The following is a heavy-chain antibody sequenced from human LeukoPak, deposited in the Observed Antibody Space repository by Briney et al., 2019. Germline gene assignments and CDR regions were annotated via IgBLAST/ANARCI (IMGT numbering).Heavy chain of an antibody. CDR1: GGSFSGYY. CDR3: ARVLTGSQGFWFDP. D-gene: IGHD1-20*01. V-gene: IGHV4-34*01. CDR2: INHSGST. Sequence: SETLSPTCAVYGGSFSGYYWSWIRQPPGKGLEWIGEINHSGSTNYNPSLKSRVTISVDTSKNQFSLKLSSMTAADTAVYYCARVLTGSQGFWFDPWGQGTLVTVSS. J-gene: IGHJ5*02.